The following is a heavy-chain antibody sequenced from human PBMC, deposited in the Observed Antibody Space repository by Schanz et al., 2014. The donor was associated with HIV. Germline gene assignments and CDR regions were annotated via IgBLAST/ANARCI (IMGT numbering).Heavy chain of an antibody. CDR1: GYTFTGYY. D-gene: IGHD1-26*01. CDR3: ARASYSGTYYTWFDP. Sequence: QVQLAQSGAEVKKPGASVKVSCKASGYTFTGYYMHWVRQAPGQGLEWMGWVNPESGNTGMADKFLGRLSLTRFTSTGTAYMELDSLRSEDSAIYYCARASYSGTYYTWFDPGGQGTLVTVSS. CDR2: VNPESGNT. V-gene: IGHV1-8*02. J-gene: IGHJ5*02.